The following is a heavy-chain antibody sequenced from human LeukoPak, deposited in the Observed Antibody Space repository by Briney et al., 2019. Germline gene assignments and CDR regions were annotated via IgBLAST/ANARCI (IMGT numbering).Heavy chain of an antibody. Sequence: SETLSLTCTVSGGSISSYYWSWIRQPPGKGLEWIGYIYYSGSTNYNPSLKSRVTISVDTSKNQFSLKLSSVTAADTAVYYCARAVVVAASAFDIWGQGTMVTVSS. CDR3: ARAVVVAASAFDI. CDR1: GGSISSYY. CDR2: IYYSGST. D-gene: IGHD2-15*01. V-gene: IGHV4-59*01. J-gene: IGHJ3*02.